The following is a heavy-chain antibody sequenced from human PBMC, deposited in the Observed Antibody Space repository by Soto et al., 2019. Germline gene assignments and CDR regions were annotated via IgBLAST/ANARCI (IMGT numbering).Heavy chain of an antibody. CDR2: IRSKAYGGPT. CDR3: ARAVNRFRTTNWLDP. CDR1: GFTSGAYA. D-gene: IGHD1-7*01. Sequence: PAGSRTPSCTASGFTSGAYAMNWLRQAPGKGLEWLGFIRSKAYGGPTEFAASVNGRISISRDDSRSIAGLELHSLKGDDTGVYFCARAVNRFRTTNWLDPWGQGTLVTVLL. V-gene: IGHV3-49*03. J-gene: IGHJ5*02.